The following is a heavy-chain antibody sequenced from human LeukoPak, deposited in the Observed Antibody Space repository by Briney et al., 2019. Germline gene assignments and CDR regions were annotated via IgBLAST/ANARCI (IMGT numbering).Heavy chain of an antibody. Sequence: ASVKVSCKASGYTFTSYDINWVRQATEQGLEWMGWMNPNSGNTGYAQKFQGRVTMTRNTSISTAYMELSSLRSEDTAVYYCARSATVVAPIAYYYYGMDVWGQGTTVTVSS. J-gene: IGHJ6*02. CDR1: GYTFTSYD. CDR2: MNPNSGNT. D-gene: IGHD4-23*01. CDR3: ARSATVVAPIAYYYYGMDV. V-gene: IGHV1-8*01.